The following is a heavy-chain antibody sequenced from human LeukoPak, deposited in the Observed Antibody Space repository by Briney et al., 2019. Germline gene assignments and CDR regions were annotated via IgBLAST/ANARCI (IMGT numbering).Heavy chain of an antibody. CDR2: IYYSGST. CDR3: ARIPCSGGSCYHNWFDP. J-gene: IGHJ5*02. D-gene: IGHD2-15*01. Sequence: PSETLSLTCTVSGGSISSSSYYWSWIRQPPGKGLEWIGYIYYSGSTNYNPSLKSRVTISVDTSKNQFSLKLSSVTAADTAVYYCARIPCSGGSCYHNWFDPWGQGTLVTVSS. CDR1: GGSISSSSYY. V-gene: IGHV4-61*01.